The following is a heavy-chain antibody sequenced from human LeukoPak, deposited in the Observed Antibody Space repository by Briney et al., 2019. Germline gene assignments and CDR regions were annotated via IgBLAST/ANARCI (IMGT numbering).Heavy chain of an antibody. J-gene: IGHJ4*02. CDR1: GGSFSGYY. V-gene: IGHV4-34*01. CDR2: IYHSGST. D-gene: IGHD6-19*01. CDR3: ARLETSSGSLSYFDY. Sequence: SETLSLTCAVYGGSFSGYYWAWIRQPPGKGLEWIGYIYHSGSTNYNPSLKSRVTISVDTSKNQFSLKLSSVTAADTAVYYCARLETSSGSLSYFDYWGQGTLVTVSS.